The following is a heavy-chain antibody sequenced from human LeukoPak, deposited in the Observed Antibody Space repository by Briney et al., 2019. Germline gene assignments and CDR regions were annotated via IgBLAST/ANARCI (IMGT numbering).Heavy chain of an antibody. D-gene: IGHD5-18*01. J-gene: IGHJ4*02. CDR1: GFTFSTYV. V-gene: IGHV3-33*01. CDR2: IWHDGSNK. Sequence: GGSLRLSCAASGFTFSTYVIHWVRQAPGKGLVWVALIWHDGSNKYYGDSVKGRFTISRDNAKNTLYLQMDRLRDEDTAVYYCARDRGYTYGHPLDFWGQGTLVTVSS. CDR3: ARDRGYTYGHPLDF.